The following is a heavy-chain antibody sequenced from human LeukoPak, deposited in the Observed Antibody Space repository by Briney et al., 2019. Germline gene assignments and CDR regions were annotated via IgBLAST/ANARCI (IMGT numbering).Heavy chain of an antibody. J-gene: IGHJ4*02. CDR3: ASDVGPY. CDR2: INHSGST. V-gene: IGHV4-34*01. CDR1: GGSMSGFF. D-gene: IGHD3-16*01. Sequence: SETLSLTCTVSGGSMSGFFWTWIRQPPGRELEWIGEINHSGSTNYNPSLKSRVTISVDTSKNQFSLKLSSVTAADTAVYYCASDVGPYWGQGTLVTVSS.